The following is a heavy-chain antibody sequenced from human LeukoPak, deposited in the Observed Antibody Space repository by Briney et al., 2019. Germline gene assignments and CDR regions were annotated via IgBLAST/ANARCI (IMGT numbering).Heavy chain of an antibody. Sequence: SETLSLTCTVSGYSISSGYYWGWIRQPPGKGLECIGSIYHSGSTYYNPSLKSRVTISVDTSKNQFSLKLSSVTAADTAVYYCARLYCSSTSCYFDYWGQGTLVTVSS. J-gene: IGHJ4*02. CDR3: ARLYCSSTSCYFDY. CDR2: IYHSGST. CDR1: GYSISSGYY. D-gene: IGHD2-2*01. V-gene: IGHV4-38-2*02.